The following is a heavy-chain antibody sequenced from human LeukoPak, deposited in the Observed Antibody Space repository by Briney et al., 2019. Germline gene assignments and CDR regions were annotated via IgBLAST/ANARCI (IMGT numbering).Heavy chain of an antibody. CDR2: ISNTGSNT. CDR3: AARRGYYHYMDV. CDR1: GFTFSSYA. V-gene: IGHV3-23*01. D-gene: IGHD3-3*01. Sequence: PGGSLRLSCATSGFTFSSYALAWVRQAPGKGLEWVSSISNTGSNTYYADSVKGRFTISRDNSKNTLSLQMNSLTAEDTAVYYCAARRGYYHYMDVWGKGTTVTVSS. J-gene: IGHJ6*03.